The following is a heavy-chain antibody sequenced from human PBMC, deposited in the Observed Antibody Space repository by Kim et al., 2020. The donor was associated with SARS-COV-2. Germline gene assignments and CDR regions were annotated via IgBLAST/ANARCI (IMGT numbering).Heavy chain of an antibody. CDR3: AKDVGRLHNWFDP. D-gene: IGHD2-15*01. V-gene: IGHV3-9*01. Sequence: YADSVKVRFTISRDNAKDSLVLKMNGLGAEDTALYYCAKDVGRLHNWFDPWGQGTLVTVSS. J-gene: IGHJ5*02.